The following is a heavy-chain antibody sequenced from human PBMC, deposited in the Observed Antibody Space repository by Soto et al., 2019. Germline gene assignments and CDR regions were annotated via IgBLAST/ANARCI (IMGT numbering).Heavy chain of an antibody. CDR1: GYSISSDSL. D-gene: IGHD5-12*01. Sequence: LETLSLTCAVSGYSISSDSLWGWIRQPPGNGLEWIGYIYYSGSTHYIPSLRSRVTMSVDTSKNQFSLKLSSVTAVDTAVYYCARSGDMATIDYWGQGTLVTVSS. CDR2: IYYSGST. CDR3: ARSGDMATIDY. J-gene: IGHJ4*02. V-gene: IGHV4-28*01.